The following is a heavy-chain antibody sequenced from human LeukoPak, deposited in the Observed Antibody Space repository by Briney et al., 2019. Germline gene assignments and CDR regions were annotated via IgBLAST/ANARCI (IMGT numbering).Heavy chain of an antibody. CDR2: ISSSGSTI. Sequence: PGGSLRLSCAASGFTFSDYYMSWIRQAPGKGLEWVSYISSSGSTIYYADSVKGRFTISRDNAKNSLYVQMNSLRAEDTAVYYCASVDFWSGYYDYWGQGTLVTVSS. CDR3: ASVDFWSGYYDY. J-gene: IGHJ4*02. CDR1: GFTFSDYY. D-gene: IGHD3-3*01. V-gene: IGHV3-11*01.